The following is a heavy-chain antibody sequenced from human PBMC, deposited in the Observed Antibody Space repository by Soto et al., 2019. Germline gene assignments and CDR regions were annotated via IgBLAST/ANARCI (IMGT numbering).Heavy chain of an antibody. J-gene: IGHJ6*02. D-gene: IGHD6-25*01. Sequence: PGGSRRLSCEPSGFTFSGYAINWVRLAPGKGLEWVSSISSTSTYIYYADSMKGRFTIFRDNAKNSLSLQMNSLRAEDTAVYYCARDRVLGQRLLHGYYYYGMDVWGQGTKVTVYS. CDR3: ARDRVLGQRLLHGYYYYGMDV. CDR2: ISSTSTYI. CDR1: GFTFSGYA. V-gene: IGHV3-21*01.